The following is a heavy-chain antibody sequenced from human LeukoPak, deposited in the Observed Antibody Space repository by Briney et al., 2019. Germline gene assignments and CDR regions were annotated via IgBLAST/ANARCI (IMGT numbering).Heavy chain of an antibody. CDR2: IYHSGST. CDR1: GGSISSSNW. Sequence: SGTLSLTCAVSGGSISSSNWWSWVRQPPGKGLEWIGEIYHSGSTNDNPSPKSRVTISLDKSKNQFSLKLSSVTAADTAVYYCARRLGYSGYDPFDYWGQGTLVTVSS. CDR3: ARRLGYSGYDPFDY. D-gene: IGHD5-12*01. V-gene: IGHV4-4*02. J-gene: IGHJ4*02.